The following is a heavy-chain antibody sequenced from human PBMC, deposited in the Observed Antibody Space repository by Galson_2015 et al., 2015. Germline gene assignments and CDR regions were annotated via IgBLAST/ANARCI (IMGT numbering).Heavy chain of an antibody. J-gene: IGHJ4*02. CDR3: ASNIVALGTGFDY. CDR2: MNPNTGNT. CDR1: GYTFPSSD. Sequence: VKVSCKASGYTFPSSDINWVRPATGQGLEWMGWMNPNTGNTGYAQNFQGRVTMTRNTSISTAYMELSSLRSDDTAVYYCASNIVALGTGFDYWGQGALVTVSS. V-gene: IGHV1-8*01. D-gene: IGHD2/OR15-2a*01.